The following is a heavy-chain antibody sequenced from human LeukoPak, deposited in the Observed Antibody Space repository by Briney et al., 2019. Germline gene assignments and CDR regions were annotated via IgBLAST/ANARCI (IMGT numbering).Heavy chain of an antibody. CDR1: GGSFSGYY. CDR2: INHSGST. J-gene: IGHJ5*01. Sequence: SETLSLTCAVYGGSFSGYYWSWIRQPPGKGLEWIGEINHSGSTNYNPSLKSRVTISVDTSKNQFSLKLSSVTAADTAVYYCARQVAVVEPTDPNWFDSWGQGTLVTVSS. D-gene: IGHD2-21*01. CDR3: ARQVAVVEPTDPNWFDS. V-gene: IGHV4-34*01.